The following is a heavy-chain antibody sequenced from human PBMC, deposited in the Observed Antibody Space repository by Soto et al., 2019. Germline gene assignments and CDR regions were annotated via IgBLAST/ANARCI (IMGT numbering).Heavy chain of an antibody. V-gene: IGHV4-31*03. CDR2: IYYSGST. CDR1: GGSISSGGYY. CDR3: ARGLSGDEFWSGPDAFDI. Sequence: SETLSLTCTVSGGSISSGGYYWSRIRQHPGKGLEWIGYIYYSGSTYYNPSLKSRVTISVDTSKNQFSLKLSSVTAADTAVYYCARGLSGDEFWSGPDAFDIWGQGTMVTVSS. D-gene: IGHD3-3*01. J-gene: IGHJ3*02.